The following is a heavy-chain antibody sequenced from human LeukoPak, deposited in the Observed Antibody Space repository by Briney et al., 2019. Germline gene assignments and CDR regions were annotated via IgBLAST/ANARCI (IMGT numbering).Heavy chain of an antibody. CDR3: ARERRCSAGSCYAADLDS. CDR1: AGIFSSYA. CDR2: IIPLTGVV. J-gene: IGHJ4*02. D-gene: IGHD2-15*01. V-gene: IGHV1-69*04. Sequence: GASVKVSCKTPAGIFSSYATNWVRQAPGQGLEWMGRIIPLTGVVNYGQKLQTRVTISADKSTSTAYMEVSSLRFEDTAVYFCARERRCSAGSCYAADLDSWGQGTLVTVSS.